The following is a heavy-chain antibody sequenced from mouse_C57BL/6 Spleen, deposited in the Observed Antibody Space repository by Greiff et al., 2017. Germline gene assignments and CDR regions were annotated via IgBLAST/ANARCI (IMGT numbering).Heavy chain of an antibody. CDR2: IYPGDGDT. CDR3: ATGYGSSYYFDY. Sequence: VQLQQSGPELVKPGASVKISCKASGYAFSSSWMNWVKQRPGKGLAWIGRIYPGDGDTNYNGKFKGKATLTADKSSSTAYMQLSSLAAEDSAVYFCATGYGSSYYFDYWGQGTTLTVSS. CDR1: GYAFSSSW. J-gene: IGHJ2*01. V-gene: IGHV1-82*01. D-gene: IGHD1-1*01.